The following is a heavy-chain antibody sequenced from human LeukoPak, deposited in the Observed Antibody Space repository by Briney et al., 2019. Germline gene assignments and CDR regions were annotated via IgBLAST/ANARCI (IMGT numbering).Heavy chain of an antibody. J-gene: IGHJ5*02. Sequence: SETLSLTCTVSGXSISSYYWSWIRQPPGKGLEWIGYIYYSGSTNYNPSLKSRVTISVDTSKNQFSLKLSSVTAADTAVYYCARGPYYDILTGQNYWFDPWGQGILVTVSS. V-gene: IGHV4-59*01. D-gene: IGHD3-9*01. CDR3: ARGPYYDILTGQNYWFDP. CDR2: IYYSGST. CDR1: GXSISSYY.